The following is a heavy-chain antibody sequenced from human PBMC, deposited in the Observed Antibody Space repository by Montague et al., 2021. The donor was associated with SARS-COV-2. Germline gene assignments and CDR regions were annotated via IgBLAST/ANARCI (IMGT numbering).Heavy chain of an antibody. V-gene: IGHV2-5*02. D-gene: IGHD6-6*01. J-gene: IGHJ3*01. CDR1: GFSLSTSGVG. Sequence: PALVKPTQTLTLTCTVSGFSLSTSGVGVGWIRQPPGKALEWLALIYWDDDKRYSPSLKSRLTVTKDTSKNQVVLTLTNMDPVDTATYYCAHPSSRATRGGAFDLWGRGTMVTVSS. CDR3: AHPSSRATRGGAFDL. CDR2: IYWDDDK.